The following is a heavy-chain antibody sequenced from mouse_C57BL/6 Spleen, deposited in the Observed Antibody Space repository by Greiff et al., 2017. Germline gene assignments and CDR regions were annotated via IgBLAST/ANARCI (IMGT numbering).Heavy chain of an antibody. CDR3: AGGDYDGEGYAMDY. CDR2: INPSSGYT. Sequence: QVQLKESGAELAKPGASVKLSCKASGYTFTSYWMHWVKQRPGQGLEWIGKINPSSGYTKYNQKFKDKATLTADKSSSKAYMQLSSLTCEDSAVYYGAGGDYDGEGYAMDYWGQGTSVTVSS. J-gene: IGHJ4*01. CDR1: GYTFTSYW. V-gene: IGHV1-7*01. D-gene: IGHD2-4*01.